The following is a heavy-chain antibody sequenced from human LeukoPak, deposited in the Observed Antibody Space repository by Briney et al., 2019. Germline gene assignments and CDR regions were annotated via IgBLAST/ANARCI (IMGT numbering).Heavy chain of an antibody. D-gene: IGHD2-8*01. V-gene: IGHV1-18*01. J-gene: IGHJ5*02. Sequence: EASVKVSCKASGYSFTSYGISWVRPAPGPRLEWMGWISAYNGNTNYAQKLQGRVTMTTDTSTSTAYMELRSLRSEDTAVYYCARADYCTNGVCYTTGWFDPWGQGTLVTVST. CDR3: ARADYCTNGVCYTTGWFDP. CDR1: GYSFTSYG. CDR2: ISAYNGNT.